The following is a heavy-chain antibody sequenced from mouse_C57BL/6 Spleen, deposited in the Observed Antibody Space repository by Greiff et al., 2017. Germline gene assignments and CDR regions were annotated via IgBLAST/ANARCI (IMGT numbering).Heavy chain of an antibody. V-gene: IGHV5-6*01. CDR3: ARHGDSNYFFDY. CDR2: ISSGGSYT. CDR1: GFTFSSYG. J-gene: IGHJ2*01. Sequence: EVKLMESGGDLVKPGGSLKLSCAASGFTFSSYGMSWVRQTPDKRLEWVATISSGGSYTYYPDSVKGRVTISRDNAKNTLYLQMSSLKSEDTAMYYCARHGDSNYFFDYWGQGTTLTVSS. D-gene: IGHD2-5*01.